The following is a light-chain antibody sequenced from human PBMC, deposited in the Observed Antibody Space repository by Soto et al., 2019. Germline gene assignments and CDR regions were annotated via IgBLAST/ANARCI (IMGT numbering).Light chain of an antibody. Sequence: QSVLTQPPSASGTPGQRVTISCSGSSSNIGKNFVSWYQHLPGAAPKLLIYRNDQRPSGVPDRFSGSKSGTSASLAISGLRFDDESDYYCAAWDAGLNGPIFGGGTKLTVL. V-gene: IGLV1-47*01. CDR2: RND. CDR3: AAWDAGLNGPI. J-gene: IGLJ2*01. CDR1: SSNIGKNF.